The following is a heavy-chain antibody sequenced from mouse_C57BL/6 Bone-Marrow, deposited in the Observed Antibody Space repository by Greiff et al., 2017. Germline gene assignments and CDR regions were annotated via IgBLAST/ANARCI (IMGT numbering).Heavy chain of an antibody. CDR1: GFTFSSYA. J-gene: IGHJ2*01. V-gene: IGHV5-4*01. CDR3: ATHYYGSFDY. CDR2: ISDGGSYT. D-gene: IGHD1-1*01. Sequence: DVQLQESGGGLVKPGGSLKLSCAASGFTFSSYAMSWVRQTPEKRLEWVATISDGGSYTYYPDNVKGRFTISRDNAKNNLYLQMSHLKSEDTAMYYCATHYYGSFDYWGQGTTLTVSS.